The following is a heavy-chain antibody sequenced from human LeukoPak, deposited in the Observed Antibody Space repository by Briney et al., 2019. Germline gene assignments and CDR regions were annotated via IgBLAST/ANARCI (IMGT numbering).Heavy chain of an antibody. D-gene: IGHD1-26*01. J-gene: IGHJ1*01. CDR3: AKKVVVGATSPYSDFQD. CDR1: GFTFSSYA. V-gene: IGHV3-23*01. Sequence: PGGSLRLSCVASGFTFSSYAMSWVRQAPGEGLEWVSAISGSGVTTHYAGSVKGRFSISRDNSKNTLYPQMNSLRAEDTALYYCAKKVVVGATSPYSDFQDWGQGTLVTVSS. CDR2: ISGSGVTT.